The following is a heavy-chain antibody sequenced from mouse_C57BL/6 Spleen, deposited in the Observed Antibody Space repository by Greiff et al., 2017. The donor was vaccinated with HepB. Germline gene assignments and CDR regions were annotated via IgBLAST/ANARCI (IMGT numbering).Heavy chain of an antibody. CDR1: GFSLTSYG. CDR2: IWSGGST. V-gene: IGHV2-2*01. CDR3: ARDYYYGSSQYWYFDV. D-gene: IGHD1-1*01. J-gene: IGHJ1*03. Sequence: VKLQESGPGLVQPSQSLSITCTVSGFSLTSYGVHWVRQSPGKGLEWLGVIWSGGSTDYNAAFISRLSISKDNSKSQVFFKMNSLQADDTAIYYCARDYYYGSSQYWYFDVWGTGTTVTVSS.